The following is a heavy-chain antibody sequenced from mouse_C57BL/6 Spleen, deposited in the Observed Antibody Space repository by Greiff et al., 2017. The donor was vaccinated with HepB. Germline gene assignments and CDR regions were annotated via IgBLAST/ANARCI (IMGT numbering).Heavy chain of an antibody. Sequence: QVQLQQPGAELVKPGASVKVSCKASGYTFTSYWMHWVKQRPGQGLEWIGRIHPSDSDTNYNQKFKGKATLTVDKSSSTAYMQLSSLASEDSAVYYCAKTAQATYGFAYWGQGTLVTVSA. D-gene: IGHD3-2*02. J-gene: IGHJ3*01. CDR1: GYTFTSYW. CDR2: IHPSDSDT. V-gene: IGHV1-74*01. CDR3: AKTAQATYGFAY.